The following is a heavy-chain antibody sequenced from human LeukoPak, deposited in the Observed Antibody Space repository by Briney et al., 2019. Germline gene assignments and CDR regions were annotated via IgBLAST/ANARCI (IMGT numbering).Heavy chain of an antibody. D-gene: IGHD6-13*01. V-gene: IGHV3-30-3*01. J-gene: IGHJ4*02. CDR2: ISYDGSNK. CDR1: GFTFSSYA. CDR3: ASHSSSLGSGY. Sequence: GGSLRLSCAASGFTFSSYAMHWVRQAPGKGLEWVAVISYDGSNKYYADSVKGRFTISRDNSKNTLYLQMNSLRAEDTAVYYCASHSSSLGSGYWGQGTLVTVSS.